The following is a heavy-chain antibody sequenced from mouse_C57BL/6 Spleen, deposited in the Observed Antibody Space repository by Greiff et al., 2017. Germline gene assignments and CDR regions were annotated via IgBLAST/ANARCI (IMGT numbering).Heavy chain of an antibody. CDR3: ARYDGYLPYAMDY. D-gene: IGHD2-3*01. CDR1: GYTFTSYW. CDR2: IYPGSGST. J-gene: IGHJ4*01. V-gene: IGHV1-55*01. Sequence: QVQLQQPGAELVKPGASVKMSCKASGYTFTSYWITWVKQRPGQGLEWIGVIYPGSGSTNYNEKFKSKATLTVDTSSSTAYMQLSSLTSEDSAVYYCARYDGYLPYAMDYWGQGTSVTVSS.